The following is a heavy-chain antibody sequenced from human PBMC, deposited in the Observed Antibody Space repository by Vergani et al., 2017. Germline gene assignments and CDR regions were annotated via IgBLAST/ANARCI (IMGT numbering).Heavy chain of an antibody. J-gene: IGHJ4*02. V-gene: IGHV3-48*04. CDR3: ARDFEDIVVVPAAIGNY. D-gene: IGHD2-2*02. CDR2: ISSSSSTI. Sequence: EVQLVESGGGLVQPGGSLRLSCAASGFTFSSYSMNWVRQAPGKGLEWVSYISSSSSTIYYADSVKGRFTSSRDNAKNSLYLQMNSLRAEDTAVYYCARDFEDIVVVPAAIGNYWGQGTLVTVSS. CDR1: GFTFSSYS.